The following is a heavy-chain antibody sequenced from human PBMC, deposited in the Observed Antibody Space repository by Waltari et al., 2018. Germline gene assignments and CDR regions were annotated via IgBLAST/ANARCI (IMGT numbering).Heavy chain of an antibody. Sequence: EVQLLESGGGLVQPGGSLRLSCAASRFTFSSYAMSWVRQAPGKGLEWVSVIYSGGSSTYYADSVKGRFTISRDNSKNTLYLQMNSLRAEDTAVYYCAKATQGDYYYYMDVWGKGTTVTVSS. CDR1: RFTFSSYA. CDR3: AKATQGDYYYYMDV. CDR2: IYSGGSST. D-gene: IGHD3-16*01. V-gene: IGHV3-23*03. J-gene: IGHJ6*03.